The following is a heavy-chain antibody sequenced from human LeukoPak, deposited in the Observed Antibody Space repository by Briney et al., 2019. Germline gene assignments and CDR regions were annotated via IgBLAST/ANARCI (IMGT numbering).Heavy chain of an antibody. D-gene: IGHD1-1*01. Sequence: GGSLRLSCAASGFTFSSYSMNWVRQAPGKGLEWASSISSSSSYIYYADSVKGRFTISRDNAKNSLYLQMNSLRAEDTAVYYCARDGNRDGDMDVWGKGTTVTVSS. CDR2: ISSSSSYI. J-gene: IGHJ6*03. CDR1: GFTFSSYS. CDR3: ARDGNRDGDMDV. V-gene: IGHV3-21*01.